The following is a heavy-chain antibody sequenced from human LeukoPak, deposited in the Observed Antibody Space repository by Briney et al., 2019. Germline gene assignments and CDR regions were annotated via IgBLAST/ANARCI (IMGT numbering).Heavy chain of an antibody. D-gene: IGHD4-17*01. CDR1: GVTFSSDG. J-gene: IGHJ4*02. V-gene: IGHV3-33*01. CDR3: ASSYGDYGDY. Sequence: PGRSLRLSCAASGVTFSSDGMHWGRHAPRQGLEWVAVIWYDGSNKSYADSVKGRFTISRDNSKNTLYLQMNSLRGEDTAVYYCASSYGDYGDYWGEGTLGTVSS. CDR2: IWYDGSNK.